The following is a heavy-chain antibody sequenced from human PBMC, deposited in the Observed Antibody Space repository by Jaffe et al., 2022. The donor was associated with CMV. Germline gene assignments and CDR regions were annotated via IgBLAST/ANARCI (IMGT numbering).Heavy chain of an antibody. J-gene: IGHJ4*02. CDR3: ARDRNDYVWGTYIAPDY. V-gene: IGHV3-49*04. CDR2: IRNKAYGGTT. Sequence: EVQLVESGGGLVQPGRSLRLSCRASGFIFGDYALSWVRQAPGKGLEWLGFIRNKAYGGTTEYAASVKGRFTISRDDSKSIAYLQLNSLRTEDTAVYYCARDRNDYVWGTYIAPDYWGQGTLVTVSS. D-gene: IGHD3-16*01. CDR1: GFIFGDYA.